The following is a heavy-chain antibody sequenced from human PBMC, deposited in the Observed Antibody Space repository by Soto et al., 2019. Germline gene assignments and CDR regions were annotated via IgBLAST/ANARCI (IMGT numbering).Heavy chain of an antibody. Sequence: EVQLVESGGGLVKPGGSLRLSFAASGFTFSNAWMNWVRQAPGKGLEWVGRIKSKTDGGTTDYAAPVKGRFTISRDDTKNTLYLQMNSLKTEDTAVYYCTTDYGDYVEVFWGQGTTVTVSS. CDR3: TTDYGDYVEVF. V-gene: IGHV3-15*07. J-gene: IGHJ6*02. D-gene: IGHD4-17*01. CDR2: IKSKTDGGTT. CDR1: GFTFSNAW.